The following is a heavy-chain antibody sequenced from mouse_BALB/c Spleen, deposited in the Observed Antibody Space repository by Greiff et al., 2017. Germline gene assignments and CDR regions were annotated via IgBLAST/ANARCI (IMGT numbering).Heavy chain of an antibody. CDR1: GFTFSSYA. V-gene: IGHV5-6-5*01. CDR2: ISSGGST. D-gene: IGHD1-2*01. Sequence: EVKLMESGGGLVKPGGSLKLSCAASGFTFSSYAMSWVRQTPEKRLEWVASISSGGSTYYPDSVKGRFTISRDNARNILYLQMSSLRSEDTAMYYCARDYYGYVRFAYWGQGTLVTVSA. CDR3: ARDYYGYVRFAY. J-gene: IGHJ3*01.